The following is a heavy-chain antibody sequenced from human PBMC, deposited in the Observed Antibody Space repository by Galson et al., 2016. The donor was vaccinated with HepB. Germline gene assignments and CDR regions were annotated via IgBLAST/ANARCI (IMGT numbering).Heavy chain of an antibody. CDR3: ARAVGKILLLAMGYYYDSSAYFFPVF. Sequence: SLRLSCAASGFTLSNYAMHWVRQAPGKGLEWVAVISYDGSNQYYADSVKGRFTISRDNSKNTLYLQMNSLRPEETAGYYCARAVGKILLLAMGYYYDSSAYFFPVFWGQGTLVTVSS. J-gene: IGHJ4*02. V-gene: IGHV3-30-3*01. CDR2: ISYDGSNQ. CDR1: GFTLSNYA. D-gene: IGHD3-22*01.